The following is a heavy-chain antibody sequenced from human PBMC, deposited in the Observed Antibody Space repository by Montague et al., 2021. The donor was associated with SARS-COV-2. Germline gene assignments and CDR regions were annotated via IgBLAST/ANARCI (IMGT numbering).Heavy chain of an antibody. CDR3: ATISEDRGSGWGFDF. Sequence: CAISGDSVSSNRATWNWIRQSPSRGLEWLGRTYYRSKWYNDYSDSVKGRITISPDTSKNQFSLQLNSVTPEDTAVYYCATISEDRGSGWGFDFWGQGTLVSVSS. CDR2: TYYRSKWYN. D-gene: IGHD6-19*01. CDR1: GDSVSSNRAT. V-gene: IGHV6-1*01. J-gene: IGHJ4*02.